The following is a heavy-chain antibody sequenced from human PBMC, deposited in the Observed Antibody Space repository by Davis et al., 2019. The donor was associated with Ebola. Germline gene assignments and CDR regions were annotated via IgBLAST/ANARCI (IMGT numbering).Heavy chain of an antibody. V-gene: IGHV4-34*01. CDR1: GLIFNNYW. CDR2: INHSGST. D-gene: IGHD2-15*01. CDR3: ARGGRYNWFDP. Sequence: ESLKISCAASGLIFNNYWMSWIRQPPGKGLEWIGDINHSGSTNYNPSLKSRVTISVDTSKNQFSLKLSSVTAADTAVYYCARGGRYNWFDPWGQGTLVTVSS. J-gene: IGHJ5*02.